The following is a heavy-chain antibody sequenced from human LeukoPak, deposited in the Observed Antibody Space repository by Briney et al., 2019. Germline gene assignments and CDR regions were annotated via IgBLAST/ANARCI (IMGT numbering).Heavy chain of an antibody. J-gene: IGHJ4*02. Sequence: GGSLRLSCAASGFTVSSKYMSWVRQAPGKGLEWLSVFYRDGHTYYADSVKGRFTISRDNSKNTVYLQMNTLRAEDTAVYYCAKRAPFDYWGQGTMVTVSS. V-gene: IGHV3-53*01. CDR3: AKRAPFDY. CDR2: FYRDGHT. CDR1: GFTVSSKY.